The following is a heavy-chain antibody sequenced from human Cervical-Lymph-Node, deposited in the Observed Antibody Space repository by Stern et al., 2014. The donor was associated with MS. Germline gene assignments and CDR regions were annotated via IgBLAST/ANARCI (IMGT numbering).Heavy chain of an antibody. Sequence: VQLVESGGGVVQPGRSLRLSCAASGFTFSSYGMHWVRQAPGKGLEWVAVXSYDGSNKYYADSVKGRFTISRDNSKNTLYLQMNSLRAEDTAVYYCAKENIAAAGTNYGMDVWGQGTTVTVSS. CDR2: XSYDGSNK. J-gene: IGHJ6*02. V-gene: IGHV3-30*18. CDR3: AKENIAAAGTNYGMDV. CDR1: GFTFSSYG. D-gene: IGHD6-13*01.